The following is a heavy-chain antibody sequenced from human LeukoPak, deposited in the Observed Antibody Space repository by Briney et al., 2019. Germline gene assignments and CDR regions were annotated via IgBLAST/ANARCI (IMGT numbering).Heavy chain of an antibody. CDR1: GFIFSGYW. CDR3: ASPGSVGDIGMPDY. D-gene: IGHD5-12*01. CDR2: IKQDGSVK. J-gene: IGHJ4*02. Sequence: GGSLRLSCAASGFIFSGYWMTWVRQAPGKGLEWVANIKQDGSVKYYVDSVKGRFTISRDNAKNSLYLQMNSLRAEDTAVYYCASPGSVGDIGMPDYWGQGTLVTVSS. V-gene: IGHV3-7*01.